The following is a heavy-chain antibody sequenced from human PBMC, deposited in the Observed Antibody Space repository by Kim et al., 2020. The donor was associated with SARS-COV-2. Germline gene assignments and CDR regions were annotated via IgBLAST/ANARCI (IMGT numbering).Heavy chain of an antibody. J-gene: IGHJ5*02. D-gene: IGHD2-2*01. CDR3: ARVSVPAATETYNWFDP. Sequence: SETLSLTCTVSGGSVSSCSYYWSWLRQPPGKGLEWIGYIYYSGSTNDNPSLKSRVTISVDTSKNLFSLKLSSVTAADTAVYYCARVSVPAATETYNWFDPWGQGTLVTVSS. V-gene: IGHV4-61*01. CDR1: GGSVSSCSYY. CDR2: IYYSGST.